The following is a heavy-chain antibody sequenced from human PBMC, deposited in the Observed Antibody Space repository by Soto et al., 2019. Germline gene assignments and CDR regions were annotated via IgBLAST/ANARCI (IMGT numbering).Heavy chain of an antibody. CDR2: IYYSGST. J-gene: IGHJ4*02. V-gene: IGHV4-31*03. D-gene: IGHD3-9*01. CDR3: ARIPYDILTGSYYFDY. CDR1: GGSISSGGYY. Sequence: PSETLSLTCTVSGGSISSGGYYWGWIRQHPGKGLEWIGYIYYSGSTYYNPSLKSRVTISVDTSRNQFSLKLSSVTAADTAVYYCARIPYDILTGSYYFDYWGQGTLVTVSS.